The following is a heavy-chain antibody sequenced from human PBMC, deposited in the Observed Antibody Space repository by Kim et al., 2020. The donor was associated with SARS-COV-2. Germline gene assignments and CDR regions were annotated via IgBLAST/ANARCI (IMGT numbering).Heavy chain of an antibody. J-gene: IGHJ4*02. V-gene: IGHV3-9*01. Sequence: GGSLRLSCAASGFTFGDYAMHWVRQAPGKGLEWVSGISWNSGSIGYADSVKGRFTISRDNAKNSLYLQMNSLRAEDTALYYCAKDPFLMATIDQGATRVYFDYWGQGTLVTVSS. CDR1: GFTFGDYA. CDR2: ISWNSGSI. CDR3: AKDPFLMATIDQGATRVYFDY. D-gene: IGHD5-12*01.